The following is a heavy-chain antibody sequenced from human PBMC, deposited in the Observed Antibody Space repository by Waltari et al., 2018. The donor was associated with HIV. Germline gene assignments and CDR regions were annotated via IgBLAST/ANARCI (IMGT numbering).Heavy chain of an antibody. J-gene: IGHJ5*02. CDR1: GGSISSSY. V-gene: IGHV4-59*01. D-gene: IGHD6-13*01. Sequence: QVQLQESGPGLVKPSETLSLTCTVPGGSISSSYWSWIRQPPGKGLEWIGYIYYSGSTNYNPSLKSRVTISVDTSKNQFSLKLSSVTAADTAVYYCARIQIAAAGTIWFDPWGQGTLVTVSS. CDR3: ARIQIAAAGTIWFDP. CDR2: IYYSGST.